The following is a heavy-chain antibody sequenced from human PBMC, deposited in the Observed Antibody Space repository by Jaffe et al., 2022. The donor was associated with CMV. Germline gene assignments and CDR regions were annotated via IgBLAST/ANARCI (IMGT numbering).Heavy chain of an antibody. J-gene: IGHJ4*02. CDR3: ARVARATSYFDY. V-gene: IGHV3-21*01. CDR1: GFTFSSYS. CDR2: ISSSSSYI. D-gene: IGHD1-26*01. Sequence: EVQLVESGGGLVKPGGSLRLSCAASGFTFSSYSMNWVRQAPGKGLEWVSSISSSSSYIYYADSVKGRFTISRDNAKNSLYLQMNSLRAEDTAVYYCARVARATSYFDYWGQGTLVTVSS.